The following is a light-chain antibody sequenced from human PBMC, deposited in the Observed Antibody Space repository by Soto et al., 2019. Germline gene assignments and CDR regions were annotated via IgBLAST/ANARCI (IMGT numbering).Light chain of an antibody. CDR2: EVS. Sequence: QSALTQPPSASGSPGQSVTISCTGTSSDVGGYNYVSWYQQHPGKAPKLIIYEVSKWPSGVPDRFSGSKSGNTASLTVSGLQAEDEADYYCSSYAGSSTWVFGGGTKLTVL. CDR1: SSDVGGYNY. V-gene: IGLV2-8*01. J-gene: IGLJ3*02. CDR3: SSYAGSSTWV.